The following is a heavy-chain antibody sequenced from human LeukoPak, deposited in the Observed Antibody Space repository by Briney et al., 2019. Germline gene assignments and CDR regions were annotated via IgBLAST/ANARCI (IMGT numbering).Heavy chain of an antibody. V-gene: IGHV5-51*01. Sequence: GESLQISCQGSGYSFTSYWIAWVRQMPGKGLEWMGITYPGDSDTRYSPSFQGQVTFAVDKTISTVYLQWSSLKASDTAMYYCARRRERLDYGDYDPWGQGTLVTVSS. CDR1: GYSFTSYW. CDR3: ARRRERLDYGDYDP. J-gene: IGHJ5*02. CDR2: TYPGDSDT. D-gene: IGHD4-17*01.